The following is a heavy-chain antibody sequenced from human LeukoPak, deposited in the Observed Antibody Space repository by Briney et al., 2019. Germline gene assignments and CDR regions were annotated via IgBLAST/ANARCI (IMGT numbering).Heavy chain of an antibody. Sequence: PGGSLRLSCAASGFTFSSYGMHWVRQAPGKGLEWVAFIRYDGSNKYYADSVKGRFTISRDNSKNTLYLQMNSLRAEDTAVYYCAKDRGGGVVIGSYYFDYWGQGTLVTVSS. D-gene: IGHD2-21*01. J-gene: IGHJ4*02. V-gene: IGHV3-30*02. CDR2: IRYDGSNK. CDR1: GFTFSSYG. CDR3: AKDRGGGVVIGSYYFDY.